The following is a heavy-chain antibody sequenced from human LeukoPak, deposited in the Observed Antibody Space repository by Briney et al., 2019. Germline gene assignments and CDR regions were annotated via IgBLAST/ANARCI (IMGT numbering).Heavy chain of an antibody. CDR3: AREVNAMVRGVIGGYFDY. J-gene: IGHJ4*02. Sequence: GASVKVSCKASGYTLTGYYMHWVRQAPGQGLEWMGWINPNSGGTNYAQKFQGRVTMTRDTSISTAYMELSRLRSDDTAVYYCAREVNAMVRGVIGGYFDYWGQGTLVTVSS. D-gene: IGHD3-10*01. V-gene: IGHV1-2*02. CDR2: INPNSGGT. CDR1: GYTLTGYY.